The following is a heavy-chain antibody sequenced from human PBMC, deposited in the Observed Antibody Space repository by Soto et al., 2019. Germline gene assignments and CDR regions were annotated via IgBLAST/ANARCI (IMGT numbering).Heavy chain of an antibody. Sequence: QVKLQESGPGLVKPSGTLSLTCAVSGGSISTSNWWSWGRQPPGKGLEWIGEVYRTGSTNYNPSLESRLTISVDKSKNQFSLKLTSVTAADTAVYYCARARATIAAAAIFDCWGQGTLVTVSS. CDR1: GGSISTSNW. D-gene: IGHD6-13*01. CDR3: ARARATIAAAAIFDC. V-gene: IGHV4-4*02. CDR2: VYRTGST. J-gene: IGHJ4*02.